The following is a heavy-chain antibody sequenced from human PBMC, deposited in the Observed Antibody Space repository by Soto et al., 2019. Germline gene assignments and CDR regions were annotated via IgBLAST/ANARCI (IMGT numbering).Heavy chain of an antibody. CDR1: GYSISSGYY. D-gene: IGHD3-22*01. V-gene: IGHV4-38-2*01. CDR2: IYHSGST. CDR3: ARAGYYDSSGYRAH. J-gene: IGHJ4*02. Sequence: SETLSLTCAVSGYSISSGYYWGWIRQPPGKGLEWIGSIYHSGSTYYNPSLKSRVTISVDTSKNQFSLKLSSVTAADTAVYYCARAGYYDSSGYRAHWGQGTLVTVSS.